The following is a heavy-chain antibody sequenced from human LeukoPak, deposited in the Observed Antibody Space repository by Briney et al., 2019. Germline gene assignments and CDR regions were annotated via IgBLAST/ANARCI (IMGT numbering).Heavy chain of an antibody. D-gene: IGHD2-2*01. J-gene: IGHJ4*02. V-gene: IGHV3-7*01. Sequence: GGSLRVSCAASGFSFSGYWMRWVRQAPGKGVEWVANISPEGSDKYYKDSVKGRFTVSRDNAKDSLYLQMNSLRAEDTAVYFCARVQVAVQSVFDYFDYWGQGTLVTVSS. CDR1: GFSFSGYW. CDR2: ISPEGSDK. CDR3: ARVQVAVQSVFDYFDY.